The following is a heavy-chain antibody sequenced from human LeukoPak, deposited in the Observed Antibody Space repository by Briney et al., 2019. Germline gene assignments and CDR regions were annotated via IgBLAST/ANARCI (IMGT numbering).Heavy chain of an antibody. D-gene: IGHD4-17*01. J-gene: IGHJ4*02. CDR1: GGSISSYY. CDR2: IYYSGST. CDR3: ARTTTKYNTYDY. V-gene: IGHV4-59*01. Sequence: SETLSLTCTVSGGSISSYYWSWLRQPPRKGLEWIGYIYYSGSTDYNPSLKSRVTISVDTSKNQFSLKLNSMTAADTAVYYCARTTTKYNTYDYWGQGTLVTVSS.